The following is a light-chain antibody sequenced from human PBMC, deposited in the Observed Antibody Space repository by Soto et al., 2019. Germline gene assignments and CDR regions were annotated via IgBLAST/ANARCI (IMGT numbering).Light chain of an antibody. Sequence: EIVLTQSPVTLSLSPGEIATLSFSASQSVSSYLAWYQQKPGQAPRLLIYDASNRATGIPARFSGSGSGTDFTLTISSLEPEDFAVYYCQQRSNWITFGQGTRLEIK. J-gene: IGKJ5*01. CDR3: QQRSNWIT. CDR1: QSVSSY. V-gene: IGKV3-11*01. CDR2: DAS.